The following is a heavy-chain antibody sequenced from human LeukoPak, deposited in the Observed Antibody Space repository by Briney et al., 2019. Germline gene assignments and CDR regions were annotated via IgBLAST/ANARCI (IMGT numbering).Heavy chain of an antibody. CDR1: GYTFTSYG. CDR2: ISGYNGNT. CDR3: ARAVSFSGSAVTGGAH. D-gene: IGHD6-19*01. Sequence: ASLKVSCKASGYTFTSYGISWVRQAPGQGLEWIGWISGYNGNTIYAQKLQGRVTMTTDTSTSTAYMELRSLQSDDTAVYYCARAVSFSGSAVTGGAHWGQGTLVTVSS. J-gene: IGHJ4*02. V-gene: IGHV1-18*01.